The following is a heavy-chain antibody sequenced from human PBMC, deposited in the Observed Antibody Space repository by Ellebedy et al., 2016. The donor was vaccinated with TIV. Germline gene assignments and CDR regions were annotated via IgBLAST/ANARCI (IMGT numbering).Heavy chain of an antibody. CDR2: IYISGST. J-gene: IGHJ3*02. V-gene: IGHV4-4*07. CDR1: GGSISSYY. CDR3: ARDHVEMATILSAFDI. Sequence: GSLRLSXTVSGGSISSYYWSWIRQPAGKGLEWIGRIYISGSTNYNPSFKSRVIMSVDTSKNQFSLNLRSVTAADMAVYYCARDHVEMATILSAFDIWGQGIMVTVSS. D-gene: IGHD5-24*01.